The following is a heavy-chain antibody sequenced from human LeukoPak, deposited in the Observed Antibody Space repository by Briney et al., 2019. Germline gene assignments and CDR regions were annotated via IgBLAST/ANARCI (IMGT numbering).Heavy chain of an antibody. D-gene: IGHD3-16*01. CDR2: ISYDGSNK. CDR1: GFTFSSYA. J-gene: IGHJ5*02. CDR3: ASPARLP. Sequence: GGSLRLSCAASGFTFSSYAMHWVRQAPGKGLEWVAVISYDGSNKYYADSVKGRFTISRDNSKNTLYLQMNSLRAEDTAVYYCASPARLPWGQGTLVTVSS. V-gene: IGHV3-30-3*01.